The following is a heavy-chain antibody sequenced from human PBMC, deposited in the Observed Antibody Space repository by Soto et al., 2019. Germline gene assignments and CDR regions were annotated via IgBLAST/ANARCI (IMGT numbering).Heavy chain of an antibody. Sequence: ASVKVCCKASGYTFTGYYMHWVRQAPGQGLEWMGWINPNSGGTNYAQKFQGRVTMTRDTSISTAYMELSRLRSDDTAVYYCARSNFRSIHYYGMDVWGQGTTVTVS. J-gene: IGHJ6*02. CDR2: INPNSGGT. D-gene: IGHD3-3*01. CDR1: GYTFTGYY. V-gene: IGHV1-2*02. CDR3: ARSNFRSIHYYGMDV.